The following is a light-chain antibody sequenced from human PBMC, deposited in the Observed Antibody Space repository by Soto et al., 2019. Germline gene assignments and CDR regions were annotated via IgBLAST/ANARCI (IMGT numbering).Light chain of an antibody. Sequence: EIVVTQSPGTLSLSPGERATLSCRASQSVSSSYLAWYQQKTGQAPRLLIYGASSVATGIPDRFSGSGSGTDFTLSISRLEAEDFAVYYCQQSGSSPRSTFGQGTKLEIK. V-gene: IGKV3-20*01. J-gene: IGKJ2*02. CDR3: QQSGSSPRST. CDR2: GAS. CDR1: QSVSSSY.